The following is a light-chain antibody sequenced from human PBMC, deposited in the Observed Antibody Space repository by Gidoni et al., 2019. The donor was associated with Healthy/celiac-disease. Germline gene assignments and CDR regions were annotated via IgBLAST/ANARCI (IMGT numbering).Light chain of an antibody. Sequence: DIQMTQSPSTLSASVGDRVTITCRASQSISSWLAWYQQKPGKAPKLLIYKASSLESGVPSRFSGSGSGTEFTLTISSLQPDDFATCYCQQYNSYSSTWTFGQGTKVEIK. CDR2: KAS. J-gene: IGKJ1*01. V-gene: IGKV1-5*03. CDR1: QSISSW. CDR3: QQYNSYSSTWT.